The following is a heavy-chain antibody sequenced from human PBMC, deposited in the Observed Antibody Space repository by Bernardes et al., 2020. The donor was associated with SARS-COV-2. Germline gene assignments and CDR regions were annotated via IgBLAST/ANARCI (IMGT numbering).Heavy chain of an antibody. CDR3: AKDPITMVRGVIRPDYYYGMDV. D-gene: IGHD3-10*01. CDR1: GFTFTIYA. V-gene: IGHV3-23*01. Sequence: GGSLRLSCAASGFTFTIYALGWVRQAPGKGLEWVSTISGNDGNMWYAAHVKGRFTISRDNSKNTLFLQMNSLRAEDTAVYYCAKDPITMVRGVIRPDYYYGMDVWGPGTTVTVSS. J-gene: IGHJ6*02. CDR2: ISGNDGNM.